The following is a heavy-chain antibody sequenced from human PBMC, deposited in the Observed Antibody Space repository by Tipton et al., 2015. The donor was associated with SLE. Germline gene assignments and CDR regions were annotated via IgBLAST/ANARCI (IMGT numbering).Heavy chain of an antibody. J-gene: IGHJ2*01. Sequence: GLVKPSQTLSLTCAISGDGVSSNSAAWNWIRQSPGKGLEWIGNVYYVGSTNYNPSLKGRVTISVATSRNQFSLKLRSVTAADTAVYYCARRGYKTWYFDLWGRGALVTVSS. D-gene: IGHD5-24*01. CDR1: GDGVSSNSAA. V-gene: IGHV4-61*01. CDR2: VYYVGST. CDR3: ARRGYKTWYFDL.